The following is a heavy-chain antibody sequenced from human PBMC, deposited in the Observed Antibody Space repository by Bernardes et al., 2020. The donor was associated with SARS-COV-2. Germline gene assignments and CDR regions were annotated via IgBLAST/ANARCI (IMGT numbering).Heavy chain of an antibody. J-gene: IGHJ2*01. CDR3: VHSSQYGSGSYYENWYFAL. CDR1: GFSLTTSGVG. CDR2: IYWDDDK. V-gene: IGHV2-5*02. D-gene: IGHD3-10*01. Sequence: SGPTLVKPTQTLTLTCTFSGFSLTTSGVGVGWIRQPPGKALEWLALIYWDDDKRYSPSLKTRLTITKDTPKNQVDLTMTNMDPVDTATYYCVHSSQYGSGSYYENWYFALWGRGTLVTVSS.